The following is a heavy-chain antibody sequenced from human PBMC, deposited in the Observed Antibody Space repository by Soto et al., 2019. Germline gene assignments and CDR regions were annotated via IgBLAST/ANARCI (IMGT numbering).Heavy chain of an antibody. CDR1: EGTFSSYA. J-gene: IGHJ6*02. D-gene: IGHD4-17*01. CDR3: AIDYGGNSEDNYYYYGMDV. Sequence: SVKVSCKASEGTFSSYAISWLRQSPGQGLEWMGGIIPIFGTANYAQKFQGRVTITADEFTSTAYMELSSLRSEDTAVYYCAIDYGGNSEDNYYYYGMDVWGQGTTVTVSS. V-gene: IGHV1-69*13. CDR2: IIPIFGTA.